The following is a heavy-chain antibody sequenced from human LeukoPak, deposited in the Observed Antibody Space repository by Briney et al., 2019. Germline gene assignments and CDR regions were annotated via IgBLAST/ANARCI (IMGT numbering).Heavy chain of an antibody. V-gene: IGHV3-30*02. CDR3: AKEIGAARPRYYFDY. D-gene: IGHD6-6*01. CDR2: IRYDGSNK. J-gene: IGHJ4*02. Sequence: GGSLRLSCAASGFSFSSYGMHWVRQAPGKGLEWVTFIRYDGSNKYYADSVKGRFTISRDNSKNTLYLQMNSLRAGDTAVYYCAKEIGAARPRYYFDYWGQGTLVTVSS. CDR1: GFSFSSYG.